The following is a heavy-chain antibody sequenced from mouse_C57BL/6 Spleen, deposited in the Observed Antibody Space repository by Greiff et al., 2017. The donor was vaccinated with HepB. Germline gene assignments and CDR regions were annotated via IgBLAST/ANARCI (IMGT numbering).Heavy chain of an antibody. CDR3: ARERDARWFAY. CDR1: GYTFTSYW. V-gene: IGHV1-64*01. Sequence: QVQLQQPGAELVKPGASVKLSCKASGYTFTSYWMHWVKQRPGQGLEWIGMIHPNSGSTNYNEKFKSKATLTVDKSSSTAYMQLSSLTSEDSAVYYCARERDARWFAYWGQGTLVTVSA. J-gene: IGHJ3*01. CDR2: IHPNSGST.